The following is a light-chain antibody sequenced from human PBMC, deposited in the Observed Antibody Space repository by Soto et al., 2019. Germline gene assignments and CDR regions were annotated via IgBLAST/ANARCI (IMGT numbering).Light chain of an antibody. CDR1: QDIRSS. J-gene: IGKJ1*01. CDR2: GAS. V-gene: IGKV3-15*01. CDR3: QQYGISPWT. Sequence: EIVMTQSPATLSVSPGERVTLSCRASQDIRSSLAWYQQKPGQAPRLLIYGASIRATGVPATFSGSGSGTESTLSISSLQSEHLGVYYCQQYGISPWTFGQGTKVDIK.